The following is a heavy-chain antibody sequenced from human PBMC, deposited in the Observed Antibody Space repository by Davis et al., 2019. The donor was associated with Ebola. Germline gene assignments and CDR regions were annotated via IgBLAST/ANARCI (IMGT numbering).Heavy chain of an antibody. D-gene: IGHD3-3*01. CDR3: ASFGGNFDY. CDR1: GGSFSGYY. J-gene: IGHJ4*02. V-gene: IGHV4-34*01. CDR2: INHSGST. Sequence: MPSETLSLTCAVYGGSFSGYYWSWIRQPPGKGLEWIGEINHSGSTNYNPSLKSRVTISVDTPKNQFSLKLSSVTAADTAVYYCASFGGNFDYWGQGTLVTVSS.